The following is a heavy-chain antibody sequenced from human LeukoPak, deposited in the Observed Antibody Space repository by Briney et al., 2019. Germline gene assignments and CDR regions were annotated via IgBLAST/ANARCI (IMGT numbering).Heavy chain of an antibody. J-gene: IGHJ4*02. Sequence: ASVKVSCKVSGYTLTELSMHWVRQAPGKGLEWMGGFDPEDGETIYAQKFQGRVTMTEDTSTDTAYMELSNLRSEDTAVYYCATGGGYDILTGFVYWGQGTLVTVSS. CDR2: FDPEDGET. CDR3: ATGGGYDILTGFVY. V-gene: IGHV1-24*01. CDR1: GYTLTELS. D-gene: IGHD3-9*01.